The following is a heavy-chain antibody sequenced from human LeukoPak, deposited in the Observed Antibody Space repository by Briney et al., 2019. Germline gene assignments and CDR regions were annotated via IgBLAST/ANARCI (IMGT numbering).Heavy chain of an antibody. CDR3: ARFTLGYCSSTSCRPRGPFDY. J-gene: IGHJ4*02. CDR2: INHSGST. D-gene: IGHD2-2*01. V-gene: IGHV4-34*01. Sequence: SETLSLTCAVYGGSFSGYYWSWIRQPPGKGLEWIGEINHSGSTNYNPSLKSRVAMSVDTSKNQFSLKLSSVTAADTAVYYCARFTLGYCSSTSCRPRGPFDYWGQGTLVTVSS. CDR1: GGSFSGYY.